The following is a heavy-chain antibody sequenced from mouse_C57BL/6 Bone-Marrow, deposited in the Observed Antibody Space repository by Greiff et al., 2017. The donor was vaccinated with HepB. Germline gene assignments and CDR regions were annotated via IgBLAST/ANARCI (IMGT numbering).Heavy chain of an antibody. CDR2: IWSGGST. CDR1: GFSLTSYG. CDR3: ARPTIVTTPYYYAMDY. J-gene: IGHJ4*01. D-gene: IGHD2-5*01. V-gene: IGHV2-2*01. Sequence: QVQLKESGPGLVQPSQSLSITCTVSGFSLTSYGVHWVRQSPGKGLEWLGVIWSGGSTDYNAAFISRLSISKDNSKSQVFFKMNSLQADDTAIYYCARPTIVTTPYYYAMDYWGQGTSVTVSS.